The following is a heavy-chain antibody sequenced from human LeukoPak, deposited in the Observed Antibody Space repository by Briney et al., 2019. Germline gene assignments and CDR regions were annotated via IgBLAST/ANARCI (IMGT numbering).Heavy chain of an antibody. D-gene: IGHD2-2*02. CDR3: SKVICNSTSCYNYSYMDV. V-gene: IGHV3-30*02. Sequence: PGGSLRLSCVASGCSLSSYGMHWVRQAPGKGLEWVSFIGFDASDKYYADSVKGRVTISRDNSENTLYLQMNSLSVEDTTLYYCSKVICNSTSCYNYSYMDVWGKGTTVSVS. J-gene: IGHJ6*03. CDR2: IGFDASDK. CDR1: GCSLSSYG.